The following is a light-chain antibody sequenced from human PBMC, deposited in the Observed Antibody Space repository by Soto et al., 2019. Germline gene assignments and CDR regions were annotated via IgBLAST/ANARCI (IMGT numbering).Light chain of an antibody. CDR1: SSNIGSNT. CDR3: AAWDDSLNGPV. Sequence: QSVLTQPPSASGTPGQRVTISCSGSSSNIGSNTVNWYQQLPGTAPKLLIYSNNQRPSGVPDRFSGSKSGTSASLAISGLQSEEEADYYCAAWDDSLNGPVFGGRTKVTVL. V-gene: IGLV1-44*01. CDR2: SNN. J-gene: IGLJ3*02.